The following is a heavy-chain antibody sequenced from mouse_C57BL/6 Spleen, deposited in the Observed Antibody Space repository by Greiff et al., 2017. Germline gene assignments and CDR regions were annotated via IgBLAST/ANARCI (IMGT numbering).Heavy chain of an antibody. J-gene: IGHJ4*01. CDR3: TRPGTDYAMDG. V-gene: IGHV1-15*01. CDR1: GYTFTDYE. CDR2: IDPETGGT. Sequence: VQLQQSGAELVRPGASVTLSCKASGYTFTDYEMHWVKQTPVHGLEWIGAIDPETGGTAYNQKFKGKAILTADKSSSTAYMELRSLTSEDSAVYYCTRPGTDYAMDGWGKGTSVT. D-gene: IGHD4-1*01.